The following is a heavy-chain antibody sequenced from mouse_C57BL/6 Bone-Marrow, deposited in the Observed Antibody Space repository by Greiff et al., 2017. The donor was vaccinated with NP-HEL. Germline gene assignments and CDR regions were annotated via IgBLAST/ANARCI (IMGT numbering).Heavy chain of an antibody. CDR2: IYPGSGST. V-gene: IGHV1-55*01. CDR3: ARGGGFAY. CDR1: GYTFTSYW. Sequence: QVQLQQPGAELVKPGASVKMSCKASGYTFTSYWITWVKQRPGQGLEWIGDIYPGSGSTNYNEKFKSKATLTAEKSSSTAYMQLSSLTSEDSAVYFCARGGGFAYWGQGTTLTVSS. J-gene: IGHJ2*01.